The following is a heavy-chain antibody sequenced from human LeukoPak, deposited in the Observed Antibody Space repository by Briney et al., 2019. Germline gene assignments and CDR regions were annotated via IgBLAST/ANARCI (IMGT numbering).Heavy chain of an antibody. J-gene: IGHJ4*02. D-gene: IGHD6-13*01. CDR2: ISSSGSTI. CDR1: RFTFSSYT. CDR3: ARDSSSWGLNY. Sequence: GGSLRLSCSASRFTFSSYTMNWVRQAPGKGLEWVSYISSSGSTIYYADSVKGRFTISRDNAKNSLYLQMNSLRAEDTAVYYCARDSSSWGLNYWGQGTLVTVSS. V-gene: IGHV3-48*04.